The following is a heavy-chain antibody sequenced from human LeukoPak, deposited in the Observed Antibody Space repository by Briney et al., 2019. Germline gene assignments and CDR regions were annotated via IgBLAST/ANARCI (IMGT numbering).Heavy chain of an antibody. D-gene: IGHD6-13*01. J-gene: IGHJ4*02. Sequence: GGSLRLSCAASGFNFISYSMNWVRQAPGKGLEWVASVSSSSTYIYYADSVKGRFTISRDNAKNSLYLQMNSLRAEDTAVYYCAREIGSAARGRWGQGTLVTVSS. V-gene: IGHV3-21*01. CDR1: GFNFISYS. CDR3: AREIGSAARGR. CDR2: VSSSSTYI.